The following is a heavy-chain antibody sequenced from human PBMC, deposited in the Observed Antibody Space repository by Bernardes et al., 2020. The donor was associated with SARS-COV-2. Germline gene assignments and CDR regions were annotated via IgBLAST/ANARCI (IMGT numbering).Heavy chain of an antibody. CDR3: VRAFSFDTWSFDS. CDR1: GFTLSSDA. V-gene: IGHV3-33*01. CDR2: LWYDGSKD. J-gene: IGHJ5*01. Sequence: GGSLRLSCAASGFTLSSDAMHWVRQAPGKGLEWVAALWYDGSKDYYAGSVKGRFTISRDTSKNTLYLQMNSLRAEDTAVYYCVRAFSFDTWSFDSWGQGTLGTVSS.